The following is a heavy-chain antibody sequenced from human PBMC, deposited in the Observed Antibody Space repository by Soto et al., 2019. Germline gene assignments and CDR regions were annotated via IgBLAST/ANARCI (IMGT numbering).Heavy chain of an antibody. CDR2: IIPTFGTA. J-gene: IGHJ6*02. Sequence: QVQLVQSGAEVKKPGSSVKVSCKASGGTFSSYAISWVRQAPGQGLEWVGGIIPTFGTANYAQKFQGRGTITADKSTSTAYMELSKLRSEDTAVYYCASHTPGIAAAGTRLRYYYYGMDVWGQGPTVTVSS. CDR1: GGTFSSYA. V-gene: IGHV1-69*06. D-gene: IGHD6-13*01. CDR3: ASHTPGIAAAGTRLRYYYYGMDV.